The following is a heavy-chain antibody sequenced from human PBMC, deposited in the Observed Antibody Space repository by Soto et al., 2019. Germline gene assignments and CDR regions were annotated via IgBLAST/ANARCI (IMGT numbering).Heavy chain of an antibody. CDR3: ALGLNNWFDP. J-gene: IGHJ5*02. Sequence: SETLSLTCAVYGGSFSGYYWSWIRQPPGKGLEWIGEINHSGSTNYNPSLKSRVTISVDTTKNQFSLKLNSVTAADTAVYYCALGLNNWFDPWGQGTLVTVSS. V-gene: IGHV4-34*01. CDR1: GGSFSGYY. CDR2: INHSGST. D-gene: IGHD2-8*01.